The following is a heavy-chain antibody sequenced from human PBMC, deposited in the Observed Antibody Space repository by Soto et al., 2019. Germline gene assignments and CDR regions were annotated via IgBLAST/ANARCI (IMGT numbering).Heavy chain of an antibody. CDR2: IYWDDDK. D-gene: IGHD2-15*01. V-gene: IGHV2-5*02. J-gene: IGHJ4*02. Sequence: QITLKESGPTLVKPTQTLTLTCTFSGFSLTTTGVGVGWIRQPPGKALEWLAIIYWDDDKRYSPSLKSRLTITKDTSKIQVVLTMTYMDPVDTATYFSAPRAVLCSGGTCYSHPFDFWGQGTLVTVSS. CDR1: GFSLTTTGVG. CDR3: APRAVLCSGGTCYSHPFDF.